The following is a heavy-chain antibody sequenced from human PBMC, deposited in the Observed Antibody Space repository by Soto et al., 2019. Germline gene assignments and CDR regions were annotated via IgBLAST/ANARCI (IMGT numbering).Heavy chain of an antibody. CDR2: IIPIFGTA. J-gene: IGHJ3*02. Sequence: KVSCKASGGTFSSYAISWVRQAPGQGLEWMGGIIPIFGTANYAQKFQGRVTITADESTSTAYMELSSLRPGDTAVYYCARALRFLEWSAGGAFDIWGQGTMVTVSS. D-gene: IGHD3-3*01. V-gene: IGHV1-69*01. CDR3: ARALRFLEWSAGGAFDI. CDR1: GGTFSSYA.